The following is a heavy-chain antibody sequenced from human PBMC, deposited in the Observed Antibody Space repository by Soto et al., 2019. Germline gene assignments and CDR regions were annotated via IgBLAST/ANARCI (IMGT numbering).Heavy chain of an antibody. Sequence: GASVKVSCKASGGPFMSYTFTWVRQAPGQGLEWMGRIIPIQGKANYALKFQDRVTISADRSTRTVYMELTSLRPEDTAVYFCAKSLLFVDHAYMDVWGKGATVTVSS. V-gene: IGHV1-69*02. CDR1: GGPFMSYT. CDR2: IIPIQGKA. CDR3: AKSLLFVDHAYMDV. J-gene: IGHJ6*03. D-gene: IGHD2-21*01.